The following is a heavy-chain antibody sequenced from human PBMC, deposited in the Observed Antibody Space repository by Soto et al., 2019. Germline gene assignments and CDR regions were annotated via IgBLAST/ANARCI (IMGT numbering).Heavy chain of an antibody. CDR1: GFTFSSYG. CDR3: AKVIYSSNWPDWYFDL. CDR2: ISYDGSNK. Sequence: QVQLVESGGGVVQPGRSLRRSCAASGFTFSSYGMHWVRQAPGKGLEWVAVISYDGSNKYYADSVKGRFTISRDSSKNTLYLQMNSLRAEDTAVYYCAKVIYSSNWPDWYFDLWGRGTLVTVSS. J-gene: IGHJ2*01. V-gene: IGHV3-30*18. D-gene: IGHD6-13*01.